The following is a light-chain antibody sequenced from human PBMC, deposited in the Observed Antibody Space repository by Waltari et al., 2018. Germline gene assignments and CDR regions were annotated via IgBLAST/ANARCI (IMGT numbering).Light chain of an antibody. CDR3: SSYSSISTVI. V-gene: IGLV2-14*01. J-gene: IGLJ2*01. CDR1: SSDIGGYNS. Sequence: QSALTQPASVSGSPGQSITISCTCTSSDIGGYNSSSWYQQPPGKAPKLMIYDVSYRPSGVSPRFSGSKSGNTASLTISGLQAEDEADYYCSSYSSISTVIFAAGTKLTVL. CDR2: DVS.